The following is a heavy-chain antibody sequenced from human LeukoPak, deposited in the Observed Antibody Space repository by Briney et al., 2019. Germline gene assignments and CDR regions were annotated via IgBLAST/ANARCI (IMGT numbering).Heavy chain of an antibody. CDR1: RYTFTGYY. CDR2: INPNSGGT. J-gene: IGHJ5*02. V-gene: IGHV1-2*02. Sequence: ASVKVSCKASRYTFTGYYMHWVRQAPGQGLEWMGWINPNSGGTNYAQKFQGRVTMTRDTSISTAYMELSRLRSDDTAVYYCARMPWDHTPRGWFDPWGQGTLVTVSS. D-gene: IGHD1-14*01. CDR3: ARMPWDHTPRGWFDP.